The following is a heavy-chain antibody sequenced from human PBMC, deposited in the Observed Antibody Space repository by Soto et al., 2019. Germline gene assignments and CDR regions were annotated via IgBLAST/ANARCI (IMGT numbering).Heavy chain of an antibody. Sequence: GGSLRLSCAASGFTFSSYAMSWVRQAPGKGLEWVSAISGSGGSTYYADSVKGRFTISRDNSKNTLYLQMNSLRAEDTAVYYCAKDLSYYYDSSGTYQGGYYYYGMDVWGQGASVTVSS. V-gene: IGHV3-23*01. D-gene: IGHD3-22*01. CDR3: AKDLSYYYDSSGTYQGGYYYYGMDV. J-gene: IGHJ6*02. CDR1: GFTFSSYA. CDR2: ISGSGGST.